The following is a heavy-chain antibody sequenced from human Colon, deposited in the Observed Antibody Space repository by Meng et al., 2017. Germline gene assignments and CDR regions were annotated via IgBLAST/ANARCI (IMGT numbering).Heavy chain of an antibody. Sequence: GLVRTSATRSPPCAVSADSVLSSCHYCSWIRHAPRKGLEWIWYIAYSLIINSSPSLQRRVSLSVSTSTRQFSLCLRSVTSADPAVYYCAGGPSDLDYWGQRTLVTVSS. V-gene: IGHV4-61*01. D-gene: IGHD1-26*01. CDR3: AGGPSDLDY. CDR1: ADSVLSSCHY. CDR2: IAYSLII. J-gene: IGHJ4*02.